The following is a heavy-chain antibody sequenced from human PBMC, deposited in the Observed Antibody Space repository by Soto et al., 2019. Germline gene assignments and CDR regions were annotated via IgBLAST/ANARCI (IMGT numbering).Heavy chain of an antibody. D-gene: IGHD2-2*01. J-gene: IGHJ6*02. CDR3: ARWGGCSSTSCCYYYGMDV. CDR2: INAGNGNT. V-gene: IGHV1-3*01. Sequence: QVQLVQSGAEVKKPGASVKVSCKASGYTFTSYAMHWVRQAPGQRLEWVGWINAGNGNTKYSQKFQGRVTITRDTSARTAYMELSSLRSEDTAVYYCARWGGCSSTSCCYYYGMDVWGQGTTVTVSS. CDR1: GYTFTSYA.